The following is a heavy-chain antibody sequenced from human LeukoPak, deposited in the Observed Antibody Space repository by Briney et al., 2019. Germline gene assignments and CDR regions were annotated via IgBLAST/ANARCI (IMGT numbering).Heavy chain of an antibody. Sequence: GGSLRLSCAASGFTFSSYAMSWVRQAPGKGLEWVSAISSSGGSTYYADSVKGRFTISRDNSKNTLYLQMNSLRGEDMAVYYCAKGSRDSRPYYFDFWGQGTLVTVSS. CDR2: ISSSGGST. J-gene: IGHJ4*02. CDR1: GFTFSSYA. D-gene: IGHD3-10*01. V-gene: IGHV3-23*01. CDR3: AKGSRDSRPYYFDF.